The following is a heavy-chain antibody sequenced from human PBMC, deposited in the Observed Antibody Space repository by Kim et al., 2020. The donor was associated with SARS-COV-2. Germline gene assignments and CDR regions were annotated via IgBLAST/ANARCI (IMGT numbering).Heavy chain of an antibody. CDR1: GFTFSSYS. D-gene: IGHD3-16*01. Sequence: GGSLRLSCAASGFTFSSYSMNWVRQAPGKGLEWVSSISSSSSYIYYADSVKGRFTISRDNAKNSLYLQMNSLRAEDTAVYYCARVLSGGGVYYYYYYGMDVWGEGTTVTVAS. J-gene: IGHJ6*04. V-gene: IGHV3-21*01. CDR2: ISSSSSYI. CDR3: ARVLSGGGVYYYYYYGMDV.